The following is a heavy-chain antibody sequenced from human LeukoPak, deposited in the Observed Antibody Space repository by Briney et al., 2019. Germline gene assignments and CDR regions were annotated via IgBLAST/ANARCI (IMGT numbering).Heavy chain of an antibody. CDR2: ISGSGGST. CDR3: AKLTLGYCSSTSCYPDY. D-gene: IGHD2-2*01. Sequence: PGKSLRLSCAASGFTFSSYAMSWVRQAPGKGLEWVSAISGSGGSTYYADSVKGRFTISRDNSKNTLYLQMNSLRAEDTAVYYCAKLTLGYCSSTSCYPDYWGQGTLVTVSS. V-gene: IGHV3-23*01. CDR1: GFTFSSYA. J-gene: IGHJ4*02.